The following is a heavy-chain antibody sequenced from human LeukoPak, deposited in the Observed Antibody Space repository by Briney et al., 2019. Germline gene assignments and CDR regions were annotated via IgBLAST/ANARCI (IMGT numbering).Heavy chain of an antibody. CDR3: ARAMTTVTTPYGY. D-gene: IGHD4-17*01. CDR1: GFTFSSYA. V-gene: IGHV3-30-3*01. J-gene: IGHJ4*02. Sequence: PGGSLRLSCAASGFTFSSYAIHWVRQAPGKGLEWVAVISYDGSNKYYADSVKGRFTISRDNSKNTLYLQMNSLRAEDTAVYYCARAMTTVTTPYGYWGQGTLVTVSS. CDR2: ISYDGSNK.